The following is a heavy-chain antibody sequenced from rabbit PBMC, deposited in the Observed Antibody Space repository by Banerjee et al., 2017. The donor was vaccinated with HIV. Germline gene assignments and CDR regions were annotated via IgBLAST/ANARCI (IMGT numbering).Heavy chain of an antibody. CDR2: IAGGSSGFT. CDR3: ARDTASSFSSYGMDL. D-gene: IGHD8-1*01. Sequence: QSLEESGGDLVKPGASLTLTCTASGFSFSSSDYMCWVRQAPGKGLEWISCIAGGSSGFTYSATWAKGRFAISKTSSTTVTLQMTRLTAADTATYFCARDTASSFSSYGMDLWGPGTLVTVS. CDR1: GFSFSSSDY. V-gene: IGHV1S40*01. J-gene: IGHJ6*01.